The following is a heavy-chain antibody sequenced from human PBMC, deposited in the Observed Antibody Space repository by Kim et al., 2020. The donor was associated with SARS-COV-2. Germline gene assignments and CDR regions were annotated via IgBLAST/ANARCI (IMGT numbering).Heavy chain of an antibody. Sequence: GESLKISCKGSGYSFTSYWIGWVRQMPGKGLEWMGIIYPGDSDTRYSPSFQGQVTISADKSISTAYLQWSSLKASDTAMYYCARPLYLNGIAARPDSDSAFDIWGQGTMVTVSS. J-gene: IGHJ3*02. CDR3: ARPLYLNGIAARPDSDSAFDI. V-gene: IGHV5-51*01. CDR2: IYPGDSDT. D-gene: IGHD6-6*01. CDR1: GYSFTSYW.